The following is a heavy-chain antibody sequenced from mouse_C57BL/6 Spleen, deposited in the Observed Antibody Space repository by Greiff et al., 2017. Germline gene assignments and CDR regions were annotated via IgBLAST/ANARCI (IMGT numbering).Heavy chain of an antibody. Sequence: QVQLQQSGPGLVAPSQSLSITCTVSGFSLTSYGVDWVRQSPGKGLEWLGVIWGVGSTNYNSALKSRLSTSKDNSKSQVFLKMNSLQTDDTAMYYCARATAQAPMDYWGQGTSVTVSS. CDR1: GFSLTSYG. CDR3: ARATAQAPMDY. V-gene: IGHV2-6*01. CDR2: IWGVGST. D-gene: IGHD3-2*02. J-gene: IGHJ4*01.